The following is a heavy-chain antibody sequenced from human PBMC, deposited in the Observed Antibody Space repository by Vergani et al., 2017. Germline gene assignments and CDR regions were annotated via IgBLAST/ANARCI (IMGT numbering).Heavy chain of an antibody. J-gene: IGHJ4*02. Sequence: EVQLVESGGGLVQPGGSLRLSCAASGFTFSTYDMHWVRQATGKGLEWVSAIGTAGDTYYPGSVKGRFTISRENAKNSWYLQMNGLIAGDTAVYYCARTDGSSPALDYWGQGTLVTVSS. V-gene: IGHV3-13*01. CDR1: GFTFSTYD. CDR2: IGTAGDT. D-gene: IGHD6-6*01. CDR3: ARTDGSSPALDY.